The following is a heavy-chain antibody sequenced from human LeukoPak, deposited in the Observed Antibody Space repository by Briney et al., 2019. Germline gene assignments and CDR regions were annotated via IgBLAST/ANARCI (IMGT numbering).Heavy chain of an antibody. D-gene: IGHD2-2*02. Sequence: GGSLRLSCAASGFTFTSYGMHWVRQAPGKGLEWVAVIWYDGSNKYYADSVKGRFTISRDSSKNTLFLQMNSLRAEDTAVYYCARGWPIPVTHPIDYWGQGALVTVSS. J-gene: IGHJ4*02. CDR3: ARGWPIPVTHPIDY. CDR1: GFTFTSYG. CDR2: IWYDGSNK. V-gene: IGHV3-33*08.